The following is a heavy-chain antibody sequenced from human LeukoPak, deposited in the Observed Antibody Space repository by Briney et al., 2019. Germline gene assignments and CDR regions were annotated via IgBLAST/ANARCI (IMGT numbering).Heavy chain of an antibody. V-gene: IGHV3-30*18. D-gene: IGHD6-13*01. Sequence: GGSLRLSCAASGFTFSSYGMHWVRQAPGKGLEWVAVISYDRSDKYYADSVKGRFTISRDNSKSTLYLQMNSLRAEDTAVYYCAKEYSSRSYYYYGMDVWGQGTTVTVSS. CDR3: AKEYSSRSYYYYGMDV. J-gene: IGHJ6*02. CDR1: GFTFSSYG. CDR2: ISYDRSDK.